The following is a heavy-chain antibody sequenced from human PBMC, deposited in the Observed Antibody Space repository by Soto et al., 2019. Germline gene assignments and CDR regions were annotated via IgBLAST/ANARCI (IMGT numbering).Heavy chain of an antibody. D-gene: IGHD1-1*01. Sequence: SVKVSCKASGGTFRNSAISWVRQAPGQGLEWMGGIMPIFRTPDYAQKFQGRVTITADESTSTAYMELSGLRSDDTAVYFCARDNDRPQLGGNYYYILDVWGHGTTVTVSS. CDR2: IMPIFRTP. J-gene: IGHJ6*02. CDR1: GGTFRNSA. V-gene: IGHV1-69*13. CDR3: ARDNDRPQLGGNYYYILDV.